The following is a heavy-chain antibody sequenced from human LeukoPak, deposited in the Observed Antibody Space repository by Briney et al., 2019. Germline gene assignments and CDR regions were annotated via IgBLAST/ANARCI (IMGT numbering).Heavy chain of an antibody. Sequence: GGSLRLSCAASGFTLSSYWMIWVRQAPGKGLEWVANIKEDGSEKYYVDSVKGRFTISRDNAQNSVYLHMNSLTAEDTALYYCARDWVAGVPFDAFDIWGQGTMVSVSS. V-gene: IGHV3-7*03. D-gene: IGHD3-10*01. J-gene: IGHJ3*02. CDR2: IKEDGSEK. CDR3: ARDWVAGVPFDAFDI. CDR1: GFTLSSYW.